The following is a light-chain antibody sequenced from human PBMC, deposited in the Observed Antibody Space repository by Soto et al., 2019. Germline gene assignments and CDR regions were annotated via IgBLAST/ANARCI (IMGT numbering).Light chain of an antibody. Sequence: DIQMTQSPSTLSASVGDRVTITCRASQSIIGTLAWYQQRPGKAPKLLIFDASNLERGVPSRFSGSGSGTEFSLTISSLQPDDFETYSCQQYETYSRTFGQGTKVDIK. CDR2: DAS. CDR3: QQYETYSRT. V-gene: IGKV1-5*01. CDR1: QSIIGT. J-gene: IGKJ1*01.